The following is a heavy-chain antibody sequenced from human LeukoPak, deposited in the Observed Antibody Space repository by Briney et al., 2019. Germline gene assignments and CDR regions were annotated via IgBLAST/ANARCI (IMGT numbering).Heavy chain of an antibody. CDR1: GFTFSSYE. CDR3: ARDRGNQRGYYYYYMDV. J-gene: IGHJ6*03. V-gene: IGHV3-21*01. D-gene: IGHD1-14*01. Sequence: GGSLRLSCAASGFTFSSYEMNWVRQAPGKGLEWVSSISTSSSYIYYADSVKGRFTISRDNAKNSLYLQMNSLRAEDTAVYYCARDRGNQRGYYYYYMDVWGKGTTVTVSS. CDR2: ISTSSSYI.